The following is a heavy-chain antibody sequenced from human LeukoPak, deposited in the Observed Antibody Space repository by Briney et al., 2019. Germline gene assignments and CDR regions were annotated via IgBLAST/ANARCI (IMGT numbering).Heavy chain of an antibody. D-gene: IGHD2-2*01. CDR1: GFTFSSYE. V-gene: IGHV4-34*01. Sequence: GSLRLSCAASGFTFSSYEMNWVRQAPGKGLEWIGEINHSGSTNYNPSLKSRVTISVDTSKSQFSLKMRSVTAADTAVYYCARRNRAMDAFDIWGQGTMVTVSS. CDR2: INHSGST. J-gene: IGHJ3*02. CDR3: ARRNRAMDAFDI.